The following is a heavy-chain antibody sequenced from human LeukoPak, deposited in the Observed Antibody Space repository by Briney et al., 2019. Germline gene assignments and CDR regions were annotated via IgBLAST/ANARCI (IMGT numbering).Heavy chain of an antibody. CDR1: GFPYGSYA. CDR3: AKGGSYGDYVRVYDASDI. D-gene: IGHD4-17*01. Sequence: GGPLRLSCAASGFPYGSYAMTWLRQGPGKGLEWVSTISGSGASTNYADSVKGRFTISRDNSKNTVYPQMNNLRAEDTAVYYCAKGGSYGDYVRVYDASDIWGQGTMVTVSS. J-gene: IGHJ3*02. V-gene: IGHV3-23*01. CDR2: ISGSGAST.